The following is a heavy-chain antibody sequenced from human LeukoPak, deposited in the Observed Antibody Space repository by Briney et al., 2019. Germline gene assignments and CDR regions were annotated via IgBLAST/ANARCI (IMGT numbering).Heavy chain of an antibody. J-gene: IGHJ4*02. CDR1: GYRFTSYW. CDR2: IYPGDSDT. V-gene: IGHV5-51*01. Sequence: GESRKISCKGSGYRFTSYWIVWSRQMPGKGREWMGSIYPGDSDTRYSPSFQGPVTISADKSITTAYLQWNSLKASDTAMYYCARLGATLTKGFADYWGQGTLVTVSS. D-gene: IGHD4-11*01. CDR3: ARLGATLTKGFADY.